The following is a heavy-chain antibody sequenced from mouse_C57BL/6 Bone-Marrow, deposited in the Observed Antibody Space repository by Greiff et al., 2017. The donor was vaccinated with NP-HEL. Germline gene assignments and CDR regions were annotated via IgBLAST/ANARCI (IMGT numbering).Heavy chain of an antibody. D-gene: IGHD1-1*01. CDR3: ARGAYYYGSSGMAY. V-gene: IGHV5-12*01. CDR1: GFTFSDYY. J-gene: IGHJ3*01. Sequence: EVKLMESGGGLVQPGGSLKLSCAASGFTFSDYYMYWVRQTPEKRLEWVAYISNGGGSTYYPDTVKGRFTISRDNAKNTLYLQMSRRKSEDTAMYYCARGAYYYGSSGMAYWGQGTLVTVSA. CDR2: ISNGGGST.